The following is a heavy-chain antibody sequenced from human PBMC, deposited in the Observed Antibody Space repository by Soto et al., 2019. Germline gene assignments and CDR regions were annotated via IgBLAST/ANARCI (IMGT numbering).Heavy chain of an antibody. CDR2: IKQDGSEK. CDR1: GFTFSSYG. J-gene: IGHJ6*02. V-gene: IGHV3-7*01. D-gene: IGHD1-26*01. Sequence: EVQLVESGGGLVQPGGSLRLSCAASGFTFSSYGMSWVRQAPGKGLEWVANIKQDGSEKYYVDSVKGRFTISRDNDKNSPYLQMNCMRAEYTDMNYCAGDAKIVGSTQGGYYYYYGMDVWGQGTTVTVSS. CDR3: AGDAKIVGSTQGGYYYYYGMDV.